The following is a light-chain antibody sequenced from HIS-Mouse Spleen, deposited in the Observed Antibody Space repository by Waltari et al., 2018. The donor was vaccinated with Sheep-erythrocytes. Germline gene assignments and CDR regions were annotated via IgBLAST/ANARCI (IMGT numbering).Light chain of an antibody. CDR2: AAS. CDR1: QSISSY. CDR3: QQRYSTPQFT. J-gene: IGKJ3*01. V-gene: IGKV1-39*01. Sequence: DVQMTQSPSSLSASVGDRVTITCRASQSISSYLNWYQQKPGKDPKLLIYAASSLQSGVPSRFSGSGSGTDFTLTISSLQPEDFATYYCQQRYSTPQFTFGPGTKVDIK.